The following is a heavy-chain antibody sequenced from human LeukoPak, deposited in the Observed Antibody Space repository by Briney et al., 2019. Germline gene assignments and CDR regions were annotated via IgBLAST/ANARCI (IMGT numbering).Heavy chain of an antibody. V-gene: IGHV4-59*01. CDR2: IYYSGST. Sequence: KPSETLSLTCTVSGGSISSYYWSWIRQPPGKGLEWIGYIYYSGSTNYNPSLKSRVTISVDTSKNQFSLKLSSVTAADTAVYYCARGSPASLYYYDSSGPPFDYWGQGTLVTVSS. J-gene: IGHJ4*02. CDR1: GGSISSYY. D-gene: IGHD3-22*01. CDR3: ARGSPASLYYYDSSGPPFDY.